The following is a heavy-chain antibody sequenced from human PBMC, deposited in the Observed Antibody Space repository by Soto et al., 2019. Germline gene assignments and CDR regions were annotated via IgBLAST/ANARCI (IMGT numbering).Heavy chain of an antibody. J-gene: IGHJ5*02. V-gene: IGHV1-69*13. CDR3: AIRPLYRGSSNLYSP. D-gene: IGHD1-26*01. CDR2: IIPIFGTA. Sequence: ASVKVSCKASGGTFSSYAISWVRQAPGQGLEWMGGIIPIFGTANYAQKFQGRVTITADESTSTAYMELSSLRSEDTAVYYCAIRPLYRGSSNLYSPWGQRTLVPVSS. CDR1: GGTFSSYA.